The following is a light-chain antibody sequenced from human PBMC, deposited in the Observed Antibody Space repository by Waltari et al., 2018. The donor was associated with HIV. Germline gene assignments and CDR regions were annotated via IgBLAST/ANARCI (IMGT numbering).Light chain of an antibody. CDR3: CSYAGTYTYVL. CDR1: SSDVGGYDS. Sequence: QSALTQPRSVSGSPEQSVTISCTGTSSDVGGYDSVSWYLQHPGKVPKLIIYEVIKRPSGVPDRFSGSKSGNTASLAISGLQTEDEADYFCCSYAGTYTYVLFGGGTKLTVL. V-gene: IGLV2-11*01. CDR2: EVI. J-gene: IGLJ3*02.